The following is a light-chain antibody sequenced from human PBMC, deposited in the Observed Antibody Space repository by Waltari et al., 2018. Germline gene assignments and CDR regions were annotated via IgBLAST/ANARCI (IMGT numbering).Light chain of an antibody. V-gene: IGKV3D-20*01. CDR3: QQYGTSPDT. CDR2: EAS. CDR1: QTVRSNS. Sequence: EIVLTQSPASLSLSPGERATLTCGASQTVRSNSFAWYQQQPVLAPRLLIYEASTRATGVPDRFIGSGAGTDFTLTITTLKPEDLVVYYCQQYGTSPDTCGQGTKL. J-gene: IGKJ2*01.